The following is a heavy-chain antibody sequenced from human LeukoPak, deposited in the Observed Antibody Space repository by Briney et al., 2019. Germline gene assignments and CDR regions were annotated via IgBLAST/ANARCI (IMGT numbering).Heavy chain of an antibody. CDR2: ISGSGGST. D-gene: IGHD6-13*01. CDR3: AKDPIYSSSWLHHFDY. CDR1: GFTFSSYA. Sequence: GGSLRLSCAASGFTFSSYAMSWVRQAPGKGLEWVSAISGSGGSTYYADSVKGRFTISRDNSKNTLYLQMNSLRAEDTAVYYCAKDPIYSSSWLHHFDYWGQGTLVTVSS. V-gene: IGHV3-23*01. J-gene: IGHJ4*02.